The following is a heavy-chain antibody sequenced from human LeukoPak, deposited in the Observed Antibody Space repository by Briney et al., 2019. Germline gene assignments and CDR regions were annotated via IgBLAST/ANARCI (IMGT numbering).Heavy chain of an antibody. CDR3: ARGSSTLTNCFDP. V-gene: IGHV1-2*02. D-gene: IGHD2-2*01. CDR1: EYTFTVYY. Sequence: EASVKVSCKASEYTFTVYYMHWVRQAPGQGLEWMGWINPNSGGTNYAQKFQGRVTMTRDTSISTAYMELSRLRSDDTAAYYCARGSSTLTNCFDPWGQGTLVTVSS. J-gene: IGHJ5*02. CDR2: INPNSGGT.